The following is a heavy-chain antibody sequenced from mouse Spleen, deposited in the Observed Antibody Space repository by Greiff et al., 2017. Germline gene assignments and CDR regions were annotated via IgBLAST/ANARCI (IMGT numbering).Heavy chain of an antibody. CDR3: ARGGAMDY. J-gene: IGHJ4*01. CDR2: INSNGGST. Sequence: EVQLVESGGGLVQPGGSLKLSCAASGFPFSSYGMSWVRQTPDKRLELVASINSNGGSTYYPDSLKGRFTISRDNAKNTLYLQMSSLKSEDTARYYCARGGAMDYWGQGTSVTVSS. CDR1: GFPFSSYG. V-gene: IGHV5-6-3*01.